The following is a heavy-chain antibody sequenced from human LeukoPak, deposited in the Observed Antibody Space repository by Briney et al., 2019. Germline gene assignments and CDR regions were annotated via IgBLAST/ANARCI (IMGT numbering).Heavy chain of an antibody. CDR3: AKDLGRSAYDRPFDY. J-gene: IGHJ4*02. V-gene: IGHV3-9*01. CDR1: GFTFDDYA. Sequence: GRSLRLSCAASGFTFDDYAMHWVRQAPGKGLEWVSGISWNSGSIAYADSVKGRFTISRDNAKNSLYLQMNSLRAEDTALYYCAKDLGRSAYDRPFDYWGQGTLVTVSS. D-gene: IGHD5-12*01. CDR2: ISWNSGSI.